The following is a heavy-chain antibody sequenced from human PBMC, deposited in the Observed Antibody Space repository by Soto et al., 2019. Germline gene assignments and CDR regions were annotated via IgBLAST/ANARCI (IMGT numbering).Heavy chain of an antibody. CDR3: ARSTLLYMYGMDV. Sequence: GGSLRLSCAASGFTFSNYAMSWVRRAPGKGPEWVSSISGGGGSTSYADSVKGRFTISRDNAKNSLYLQMNSLRAEDTAVYYCARSTLLYMYGMDVWGQGTTVTVSS. CDR1: GFTFSNYA. CDR2: ISGGGGST. V-gene: IGHV3-23*01. D-gene: IGHD3-10*01. J-gene: IGHJ6*02.